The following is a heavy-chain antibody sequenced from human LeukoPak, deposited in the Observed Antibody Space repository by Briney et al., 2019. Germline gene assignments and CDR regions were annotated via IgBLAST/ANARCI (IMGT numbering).Heavy chain of an antibody. V-gene: IGHV3-48*03. D-gene: IGHD3-16*01. CDR3: ARDRAMGALDY. Sequence: GGSLRLSCAASGFTFSSYEMNWVRQAPGKGLEWVSYISSSGSTIYYADSVKGRFTISRDNAKNSLYLQMNSLRAEDTAVYYCARDRAMGALDYWGQGTLVTFSS. J-gene: IGHJ4*02. CDR2: ISSSGSTI. CDR1: GFTFSSYE.